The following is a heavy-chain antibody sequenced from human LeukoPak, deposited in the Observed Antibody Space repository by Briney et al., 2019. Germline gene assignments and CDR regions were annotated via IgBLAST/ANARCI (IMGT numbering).Heavy chain of an antibody. CDR3: ARVNQQWLVGFDY. D-gene: IGHD6-19*01. Sequence: ASVKVSCKASGYTFTSYAMHWVRQAPGQRLEWMGWINAGNGNTKYSQKFEGRVTITRDTSASTAYMELSSLRSEDTAVYYCARVNQQWLVGFDYWGQGTLVTVSS. CDR2: INAGNGNT. V-gene: IGHV1-3*01. CDR1: GYTFTSYA. J-gene: IGHJ4*02.